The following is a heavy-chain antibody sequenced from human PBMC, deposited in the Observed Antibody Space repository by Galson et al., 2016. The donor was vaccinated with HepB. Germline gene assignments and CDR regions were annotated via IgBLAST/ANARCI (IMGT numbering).Heavy chain of an antibody. CDR2: ISGSGTNT. CDR1: GLTSGGYD. J-gene: IGHJ4*02. D-gene: IGHD6-6*01. Sequence: SLRLSCAASGLTSGGYDMGWVRQTPGKGLEWVSSISGSGTNTYYADSVKGRFVISRDNSKHTLYLQMNSLRAEDTALYYCVKDRGAARTFDSWGQGTLVTVSS. V-gene: IGHV3-23*01. CDR3: VKDRGAARTFDS.